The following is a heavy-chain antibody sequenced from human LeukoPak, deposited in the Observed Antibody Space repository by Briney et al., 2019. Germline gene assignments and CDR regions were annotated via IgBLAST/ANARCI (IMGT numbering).Heavy chain of an antibody. Sequence: SVKVSCKASGGTFSSYAISWVRQAPGQGLEWMGGIIPIFGTANYAQKFQGRVTITADESTSTAYMELSSLRSEDTAVYYCALFTYGSGSYYNWRQGTLVTVSS. V-gene: IGHV1-69*13. J-gene: IGHJ4*02. CDR1: GGTFSSYA. CDR2: IIPIFGTA. CDR3: ALFTYGSGSYYN. D-gene: IGHD3-10*01.